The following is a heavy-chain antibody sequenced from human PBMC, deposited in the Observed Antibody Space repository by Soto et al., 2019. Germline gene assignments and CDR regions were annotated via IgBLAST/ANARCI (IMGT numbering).Heavy chain of an antibody. CDR1: GFTFSSYA. CDR2: ISGSGGST. V-gene: IGHV3-23*01. Sequence: PGWSLRLSCAASGFTFSSYAMSWVRQAPGKGLEWVSAISGSGGSTYYADSVKGRFTISRDNSKNTLYLQMNSLRAEETAVYYCAAYDCWSGYLGYPRSCGDVAFGMWGQGTMVSVPS. J-gene: IGHJ3*02. CDR3: AAYDCWSGYLGYPRSCGDVAFGM. D-gene: IGHD3-3*01.